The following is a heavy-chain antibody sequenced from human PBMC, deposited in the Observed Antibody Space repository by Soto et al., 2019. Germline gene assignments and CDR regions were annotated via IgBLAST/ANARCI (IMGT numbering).Heavy chain of an antibody. CDR1: GESVSTNGAA. CDR3: ARDKHDYFNRGIGFDT. J-gene: IGHJ5*02. V-gene: IGHV6-1*01. D-gene: IGHD4-17*01. Sequence: SETLSLTCAISGESVSTNGAAWNWIRQSPSRGLEWLGRTYYRSKWYNDYAVSVKSRITINPDTSKSQFSLQLNSVTPEDTAVYYCARDKHDYFNRGIGFDTWGQGILVTVSS. CDR2: TYYRSKWYN.